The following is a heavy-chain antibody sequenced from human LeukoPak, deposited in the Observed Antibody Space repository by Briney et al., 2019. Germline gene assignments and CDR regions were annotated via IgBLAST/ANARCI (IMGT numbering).Heavy chain of an antibody. D-gene: IGHD1-20*01. CDR2: ISSSGSTL. J-gene: IGHJ5*02. CDR1: GFTLSSYE. V-gene: IGHV3-48*03. CDR3: AASITGRFDP. Sequence: GRSLRLSCAASGFTLSSYEMNWVRQAPGKGLEWASYISSSGSTLYYADAVKGRFTIHRDNAKNTLYLQMNGLSAEDTAVYDCAASITGRFDPWGQGTLVTVSS.